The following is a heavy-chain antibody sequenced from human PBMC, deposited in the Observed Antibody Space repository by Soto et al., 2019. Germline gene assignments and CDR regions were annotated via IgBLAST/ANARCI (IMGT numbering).Heavy chain of an antibody. CDR2: IYWDEDK. Sequence: QITLKESGPTLVKPTQTLTLTCTFSGFSLRTRGVAVGWFRQPPGKALEWLALIYWDEDKWYRPSLKSRLTIADDTSKTQVVLTMTNVDPVDTATYYCAHRPRGYAYYFDYWGQGILVTVSS. V-gene: IGHV2-5*02. CDR1: GFSLRTRGVA. D-gene: IGHD5-12*01. CDR3: AHRPRGYAYYFDY. J-gene: IGHJ4*02.